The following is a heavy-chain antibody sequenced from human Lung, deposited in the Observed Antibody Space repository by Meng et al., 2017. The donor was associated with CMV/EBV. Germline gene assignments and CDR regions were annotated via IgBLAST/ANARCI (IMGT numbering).Heavy chain of an antibody. CDR3: TTDTSGGYCYDI. D-gene: IGHD3-16*02. CDR2: IKSDTDGGTT. Sequence: GGSLRLSXAASGFTFSDAWMTWVRQPPGKGLEWLGRIKSDTDGGTTDYAAPLKGRFTITRDDSKNTLFLQMNSLKTEDAAMYYCTTDTSGGYCYDIWGQGTLVTVSS. CDR1: GFTFSDAW. V-gene: IGHV3-15*01. J-gene: IGHJ3*02.